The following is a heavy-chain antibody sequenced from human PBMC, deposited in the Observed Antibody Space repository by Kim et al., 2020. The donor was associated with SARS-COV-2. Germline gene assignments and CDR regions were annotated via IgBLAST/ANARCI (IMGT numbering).Heavy chain of an antibody. CDR3: ARHLRNWYFDL. J-gene: IGHJ2*01. CDR1: GGSISSSDYY. Sequence: SETLSLTCSVSGGSISSSDYYWGWIRQPPGKGLEWIATIYDSGNTNYNPSLKGRVTISVDTSKKQFSLRLSSVTAADAAVYYCARHLRNWYFDLWGRGTLVTVSS. V-gene: IGHV4-39*01. CDR2: IYDSGNT.